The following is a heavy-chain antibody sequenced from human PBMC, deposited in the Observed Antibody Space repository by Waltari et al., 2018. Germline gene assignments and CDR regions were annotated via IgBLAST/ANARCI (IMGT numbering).Heavy chain of an antibody. CDR1: GYTFTDYY. V-gene: IGHV1-69-2*01. D-gene: IGHD1-1*01. CDR3: STKAEPRAVGAFDI. Sequence: EVKLVQSGAEVKKPGATVKISCKVSGYTFTDYYMHWVQQAPGKGLGWMGLVYPEDGETIYAEKSQGRVSITADTSTDTAYMELRSLRSEDTAVYYCSTKAEPRAVGAFDIWGQGTMVTVSS. CDR2: VYPEDGET. J-gene: IGHJ3*02.